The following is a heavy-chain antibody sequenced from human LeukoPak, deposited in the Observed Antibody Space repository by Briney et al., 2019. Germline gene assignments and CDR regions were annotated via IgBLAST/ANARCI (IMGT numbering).Heavy chain of an antibody. CDR3: AKDRSCTGSSCNVGS. CDR2: ISSNGGST. J-gene: IGHJ3*01. CDR1: GFTFSNYA. D-gene: IGHD2-2*01. Sequence: GGSLRLSCAASGFTFSNYAMHWVRQAPGKGLEYVSAISSNGGSTYYANSVKGRFTISRDNSKNTLYLQMGSLRAEDTAVYYCAKDRSCTGSSCNVGSWGQGTMVTVSS. V-gene: IGHV3-64*01.